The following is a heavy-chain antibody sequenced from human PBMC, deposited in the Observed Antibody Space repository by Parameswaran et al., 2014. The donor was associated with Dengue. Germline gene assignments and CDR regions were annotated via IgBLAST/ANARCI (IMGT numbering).Heavy chain of an antibody. J-gene: IGHJ4*02. V-gene: IGHV1-46*01. CDR2: INPSGGST. CDR3: ARGVTIFGVVITASFDY. D-gene: IGHD3-3*01. Sequence: WVRQAPGQGLEWMGIINPSGGSTSYAQKFQGRVTMTRDTSTSTVYMELSSLRSEDTAVYYCARGVTIFGVVITASFDYWGQGTLVTVSS.